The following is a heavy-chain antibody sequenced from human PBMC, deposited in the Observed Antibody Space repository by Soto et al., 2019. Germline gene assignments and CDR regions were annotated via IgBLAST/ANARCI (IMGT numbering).Heavy chain of an antibody. J-gene: IGHJ4*02. CDR1: GFTFNNYW. Sequence: GGALRLSCAASGFTFNNYWMHWVRQAPGKGLVWISRIKTDGSSPHYADSVEGRFTISSDNAKNTLYLQMNSLRVEDPALSYNARDLIAGSVSCDNGGQGTL. D-gene: IGHD3-10*01. CDR3: ARDLIAGSVSCDN. V-gene: IGHV3-74*01. CDR2: IKTDGSSP.